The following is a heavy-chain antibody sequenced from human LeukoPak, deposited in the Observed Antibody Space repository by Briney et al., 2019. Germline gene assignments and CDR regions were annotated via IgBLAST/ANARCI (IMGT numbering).Heavy chain of an antibody. Sequence: GGSLRLSCAASGFTFSSYVMHWVRQAPGKGLEWVAIISYDGSNEYYADSVKGRFTISRDNAKNSLYLQMNSLRAEDTAVYYCARARGPYSSSPSPFDYWGQGTLVTVSS. CDR2: ISYDGSNE. CDR3: ARARGPYSSSPSPFDY. CDR1: GFTFSSYV. V-gene: IGHV3-30*04. D-gene: IGHD6-13*01. J-gene: IGHJ4*02.